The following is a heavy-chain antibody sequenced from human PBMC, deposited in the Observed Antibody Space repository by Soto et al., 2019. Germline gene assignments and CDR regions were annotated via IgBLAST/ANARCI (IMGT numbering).Heavy chain of an antibody. CDR1: GYTFTSYW. CDR3: ARPKDYDDCLDS. CDR2: INPHDSDT. V-gene: IGHV5-51*01. Sequence: PGESLKISCTGAGYTFTSYWIGWVRQRPGKGLEWMGTINPHDSDTKYSPSFQGQVTISADRSINTAYVQWSSLEASDTAMYYCARPKDYDDCLDSWGQGTLVTVSS. D-gene: IGHD3-22*01. J-gene: IGHJ4*02.